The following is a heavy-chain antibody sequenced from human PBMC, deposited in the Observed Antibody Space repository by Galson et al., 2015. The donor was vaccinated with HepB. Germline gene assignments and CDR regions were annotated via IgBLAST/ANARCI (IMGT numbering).Heavy chain of an antibody. D-gene: IGHD7-27*01. Sequence: SLRLSCAASGFTFSSYAMHWVRQAPGKGLEWVAVISYDGSNKYYADSVKGRFTISRDNSKNTLYLQMNSLRAEDTAVYYCARATSHTSNWGFWFYYYYGMDVWGQGTTVTVSS. V-gene: IGHV3-30-3*01. CDR2: ISYDGSNK. J-gene: IGHJ6*02. CDR3: ARATSHTSNWGFWFYYYYGMDV. CDR1: GFTFSSYA.